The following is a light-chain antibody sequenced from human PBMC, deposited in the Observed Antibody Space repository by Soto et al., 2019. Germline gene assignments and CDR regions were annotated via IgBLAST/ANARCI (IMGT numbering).Light chain of an antibody. CDR1: QSTTIY. CDR2: AAS. Sequence: DSQMTQSPSSLSASVGDRFTITCRTRQSTTIYLNWYQQKPGKAPNLLIYAASTLQSGVPSRFSGSGSGTDFTLTIGSLQPEDFETYYCQQSYSTPQTFGQGTKVDIK. V-gene: IGKV1-39*01. CDR3: QQSYSTPQT. J-gene: IGKJ2*01.